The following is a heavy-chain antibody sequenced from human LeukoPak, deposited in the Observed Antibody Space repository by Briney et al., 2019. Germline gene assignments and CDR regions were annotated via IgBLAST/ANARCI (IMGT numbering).Heavy chain of an antibody. Sequence: SETLSLTCTVSGYSISSGHYWGWIRQPPGKGLEWIGSIYHSGSTYYNPSLKSRVTISVDTSKNQFSLKLSSVTAADTAVYYCARVSMIVVVNTEDAFDIWGQGTMVTVSS. D-gene: IGHD3-22*01. CDR3: ARVSMIVVVNTEDAFDI. CDR1: GYSISSGHY. J-gene: IGHJ3*02. V-gene: IGHV4-38-2*02. CDR2: IYHSGST.